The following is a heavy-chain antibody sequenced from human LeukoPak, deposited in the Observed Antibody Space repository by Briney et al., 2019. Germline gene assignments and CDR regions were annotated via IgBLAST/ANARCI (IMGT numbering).Heavy chain of an antibody. Sequence: GGSLRLSCAATGITFSSYGMHLVRQAPGKGLEWVAVISYDGSNKYYADSVKGRFTISRDNSKNTLYLQMNSLRAEDTAVYYCAKEMLPRSDYDFWSGHNWFDPWGQGTLVTVSS. D-gene: IGHD3-3*01. CDR1: GITFSSYG. V-gene: IGHV3-30*18. J-gene: IGHJ5*02. CDR2: ISYDGSNK. CDR3: AKEMLPRSDYDFWSGHNWFDP.